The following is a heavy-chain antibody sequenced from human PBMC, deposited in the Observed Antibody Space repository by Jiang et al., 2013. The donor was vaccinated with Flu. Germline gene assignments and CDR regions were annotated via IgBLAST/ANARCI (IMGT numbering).Heavy chain of an antibody. J-gene: IGHJ4*02. V-gene: IGHV3-30*01. CDR3: ASPGTYSSGWYAVNY. Sequence: QLLESGGGVVQPGRSLRLSCAASGFTFSSYAMHWVRQAPGKGLEWVAVISYDGSNKYYADSVKGRFTISRDNSKNTLYLQMNSLRAEDTAVYYCASPGTYSSGWYAVNYWGQGTLVTVSS. CDR2: ISYDGSNK. CDR1: GFTFSSYA. D-gene: IGHD6-19*01.